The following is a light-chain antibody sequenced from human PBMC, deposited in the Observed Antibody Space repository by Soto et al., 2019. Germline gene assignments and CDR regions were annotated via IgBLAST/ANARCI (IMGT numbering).Light chain of an antibody. V-gene: IGKV4-1*01. CDR3: HHYYGTGYT. J-gene: IGKJ2*01. CDR1: QSVLYSSNNKNY. CDR2: WAS. Sequence: DIVMTQSPDSLAVSLGERATINCKSSQSVLYSSNNKNYLAWYQQKPGQPPKLLIYWASTRESGVPDRFSGSGSGTDFTLTITSLQAEDVAVYYCHHYYGTGYTFGQGTKLEIK.